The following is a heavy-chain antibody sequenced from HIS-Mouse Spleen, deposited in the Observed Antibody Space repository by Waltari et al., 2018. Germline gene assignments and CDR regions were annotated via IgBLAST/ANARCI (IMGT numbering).Heavy chain of an antibody. CDR2: YYSGST. Sequence: QVQLQESGPGLVKPSETLSLTCTVSGGSISSYYWSWIRQPPGQGLEWIGYYSGSTNYNPSLKSRVTISVDTSKNQCSLKLSSVTAADTAVYYCARASRDLLLPRYFDLWGRGTLVTVSS. CDR1: GGSISSYY. V-gene: IGHV4-59*01. CDR3: ARASRDLLLPRYFDL. J-gene: IGHJ2*01.